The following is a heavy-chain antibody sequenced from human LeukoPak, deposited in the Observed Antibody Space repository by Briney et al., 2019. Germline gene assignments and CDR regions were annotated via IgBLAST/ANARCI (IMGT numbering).Heavy chain of an antibody. CDR1: GFPFSSYS. V-gene: IGHV3-21*01. J-gene: IGHJ3*02. Sequence: GSLRLSFAASGFPFSSYSMNWVRPAPGKGLEWVSSISSSGSYIYYADSVKGRFTISRDNAKNSLYLQMNSLRAEDTAVYYCARDGVIPSAFDIWGQGTMVTVSS. CDR3: ARDGVIPSAFDI. CDR2: ISSSGSYI. D-gene: IGHD2-2*02.